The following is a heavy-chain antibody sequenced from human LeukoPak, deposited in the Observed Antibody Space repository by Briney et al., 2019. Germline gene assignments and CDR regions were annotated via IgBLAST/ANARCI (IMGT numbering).Heavy chain of an antibody. CDR3: ARFPDSGNYLPFGH. D-gene: IGHD1-26*01. V-gene: IGHV3-7*01. CDR1: GFTFSEYW. Sequence: GGSLRLSCAGSGFTFSEYWMSWVRQAPGKGLEWVANIKGDGSEKYHVDSVKGRFTISRDNAKNTLYLQMNSLRAEDTAVCYCARFPDSGNYLPFGHWGQGTLVTVSS. J-gene: IGHJ4*02. CDR2: IKGDGSEK.